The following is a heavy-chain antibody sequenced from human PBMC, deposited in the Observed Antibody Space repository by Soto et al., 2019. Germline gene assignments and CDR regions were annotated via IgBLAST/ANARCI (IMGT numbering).Heavy chain of an antibody. CDR2: ISHSGTS. CDR3: ARVVLTITRGAFDA. V-gene: IGHV4-4*02. J-gene: IGHJ5*02. D-gene: IGHD3-9*01. Sequence: QVQLQESGPGLVKPSGTLSLTCAVSGGSISSSHWWTWVRQSPGKGLEYIGEISHSGTSNSNPSLKSRVTLSVDKSKTHFSLTLTSVTAAATAVYFCARVVLTITRGAFDAWGQGPRVTVSS. CDR1: GGSISSSHW.